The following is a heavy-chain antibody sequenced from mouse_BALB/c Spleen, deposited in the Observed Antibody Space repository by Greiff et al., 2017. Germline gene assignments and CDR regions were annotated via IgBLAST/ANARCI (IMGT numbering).Heavy chain of an antibody. Sequence: DVKLQESGGGLVQPGGSLKLSCAASGFTFSSYGMSWVRQTPDKRLELVATINSNGGSTYYPDSVKGRFTISRDNAKNTLYLQMSSLKSEDTAMLYCGREDYRYVEVFAYWGQGTLVTVSA. D-gene: IGHD2-14*01. CDR1: GFTFSSYG. CDR3: GREDYRYVEVFAY. V-gene: IGHV5-6-3*01. CDR2: INSNGGST. J-gene: IGHJ3*01.